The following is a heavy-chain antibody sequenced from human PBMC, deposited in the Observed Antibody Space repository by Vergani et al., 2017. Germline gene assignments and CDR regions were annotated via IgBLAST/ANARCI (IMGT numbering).Heavy chain of an antibody. D-gene: IGHD6-19*01. CDR3: AIHIAVAGSLDY. J-gene: IGHJ4*02. CDR2: IYYSGRN. Sequence: QLQLQESGPGLVKPSETLSLTCTVSGGSISSGSYYWGWLRQPPGKGLEWIGSIYYSGRNYYNPSLKSRVTISVDTSKNQFSLKLSSVTAAATAVYYCAIHIAVAGSLDYWGQGTMVTVSS. CDR1: GGSISSGSYY. V-gene: IGHV4-39*01.